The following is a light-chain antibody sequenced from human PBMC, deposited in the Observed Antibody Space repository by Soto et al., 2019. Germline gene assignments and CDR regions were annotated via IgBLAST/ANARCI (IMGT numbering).Light chain of an antibody. CDR2: GAS. CDR1: QSVSSSY. J-gene: IGKJ1*01. Sequence: IVLTQSPGTLSLSPGERATLSCRASQSVSSSYLAWYQQKPGQAPRLLIYGASSRATGIPDRFSGSGSGTDFTLTISRLEPEDFAVDYCQQYGSTRWTFGQGTKVDI. CDR3: QQYGSTRWT. V-gene: IGKV3-20*01.